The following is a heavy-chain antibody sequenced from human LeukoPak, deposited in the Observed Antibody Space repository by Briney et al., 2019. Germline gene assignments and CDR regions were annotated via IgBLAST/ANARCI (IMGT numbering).Heavy chain of an antibody. D-gene: IGHD6-19*01. CDR1: GGSISSYY. V-gene: IGHV4-34*01. CDR2: INHSGST. CDR3: ARQWLVSCFDY. Sequence: SETLSLTCIVSGGSISSYYWSWIRQPPGKGLEWIGEINHSGSTNYNPSLKSRVTISVDTSKNQFSLKLSSVTAADTAVYYCARQWLVSCFDYWGQGTLVTVSS. J-gene: IGHJ4*02.